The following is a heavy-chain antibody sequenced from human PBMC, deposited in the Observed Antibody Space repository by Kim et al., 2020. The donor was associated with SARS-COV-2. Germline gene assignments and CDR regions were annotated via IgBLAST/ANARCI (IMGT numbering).Heavy chain of an antibody. V-gene: IGHV3-23*01. CDR3: AKFGLTTVTAKGRSGMDV. Sequence: KGRFTISRDNSKNPLYLQMNSLRAENTAVYYCAKFGLTTVTAKGRSGMDVWGQGTTVTVSS. D-gene: IGHD4-17*01. J-gene: IGHJ6*02.